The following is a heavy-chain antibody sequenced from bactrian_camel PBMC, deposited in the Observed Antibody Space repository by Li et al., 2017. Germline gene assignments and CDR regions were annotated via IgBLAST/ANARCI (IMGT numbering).Heavy chain of an antibody. CDR2: INSGGGST. J-gene: IGHJ4*01. CDR3: AAGPGVRWYLVVATGDTSKYNY. V-gene: IGHV3S31*01. D-gene: IGHD6*01. Sequence: VQLVESGGGLVQPGGSLRLSCIVSGFTFSSNTMTWVRQAPGKGLEWVSAINSGGGSTYYADSVKGRFTISRDNAKNTLYLQMNSLKTEETNAYYCAAGPGVRWYLVVATGDTSKYNYRGQGTQVTVS. CDR1: GFTFSSNT.